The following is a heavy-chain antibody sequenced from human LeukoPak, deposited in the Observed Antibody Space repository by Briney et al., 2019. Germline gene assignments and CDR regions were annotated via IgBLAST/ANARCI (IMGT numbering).Heavy chain of an antibody. CDR1: GFTFSNYD. CDR2: ISYDGSNK. J-gene: IGHJ4*02. D-gene: IGHD6-19*01. Sequence: GGSLRLSCAASGFTFSNYDMYWVRQAPGKGLEWVAVISYDGSNKYYADSVKGRFTISRDNSKNTLYLQMNSLRAEDTAVYYCAGKAVAGHFDYWGQGTLVTVSS. V-gene: IGHV3-30*03. CDR3: AGKAVAGHFDY.